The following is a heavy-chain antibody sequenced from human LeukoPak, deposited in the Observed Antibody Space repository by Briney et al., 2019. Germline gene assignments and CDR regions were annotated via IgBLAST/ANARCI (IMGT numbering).Heavy chain of an antibody. CDR3: ASGIARSGYDSSGFKFDY. Sequence: SENLSLTCTVSGGSISSGGYYWSWIRQHPGKGLEWIGYIYYSGSTYYNPSLKSRVTISVDTSKNQFSLKLSSVTAADTAVYYCASGIARSGYDSSGFKFDYWGQGTLVTVSS. V-gene: IGHV4-31*03. J-gene: IGHJ4*02. CDR2: IYYSGST. CDR1: GGSISSGGYY. D-gene: IGHD3-22*01.